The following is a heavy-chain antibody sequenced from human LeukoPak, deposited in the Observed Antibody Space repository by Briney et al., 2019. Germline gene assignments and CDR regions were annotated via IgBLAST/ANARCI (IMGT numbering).Heavy chain of an antibody. CDR2: ISSSGSTI. J-gene: IGHJ4*02. CDR3: ARDARWLRYFDY. D-gene: IGHD5-24*01. Sequence: GGSLRLSCAASGDTFSSYEKNWVRQAPGKGMEWVSYISSSGSTIYYADSVKGRFTMSRDNAKNSLYLQMNSLRAKDTAVYYCARDARWLRYFDYWGEGTLVTVSS. V-gene: IGHV3-48*03. CDR1: GDTFSSYE.